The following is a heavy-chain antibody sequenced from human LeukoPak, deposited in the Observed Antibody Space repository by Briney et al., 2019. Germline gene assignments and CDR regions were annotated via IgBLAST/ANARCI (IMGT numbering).Heavy chain of an antibody. CDR2: IKQDGSEK. J-gene: IGHJ4*02. CDR1: GFTFSSYW. Sequence: GSLRLSCAASGFTFSSYWMSWVRQAPGKGLEWVANIKQDGSEKYYVDSVKGRFTISRDNAKNSLYLQMNSLRAEDTAVYYCAKYYYGSGSYYKDYFDYWGQGTLVTVSS. CDR3: AKYYYGSGSYYKDYFDY. V-gene: IGHV3-7*03. D-gene: IGHD3-10*01.